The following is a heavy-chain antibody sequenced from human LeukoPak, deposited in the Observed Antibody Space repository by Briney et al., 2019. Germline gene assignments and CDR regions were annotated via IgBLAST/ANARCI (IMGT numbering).Heavy chain of an antibody. Sequence: GGSLRLSCAASGFTFSSYDMSWVRQAPGKGLEWVSAISGSGGSTYCADSVKGRFTISRDNSKNTLYLQMDSLRAEDTAVYYCAKGRASIAVAGDDYWGQGTLVTVSS. J-gene: IGHJ4*02. CDR3: AKGRASIAVAGDDY. D-gene: IGHD6-19*01. CDR1: GFTFSSYD. V-gene: IGHV3-23*01. CDR2: ISGSGGST.